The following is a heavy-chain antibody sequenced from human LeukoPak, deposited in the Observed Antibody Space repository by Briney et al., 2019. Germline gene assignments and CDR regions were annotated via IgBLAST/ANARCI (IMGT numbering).Heavy chain of an antibody. V-gene: IGHV3-23*01. CDR1: GFTFSNHA. Sequence: GGSLRLSCAASGFTFSNHAMSWVGQAPGKGLEWVSVISGSGGTIYYADSVKGRFTISRDNSKNTLYLQMNSLRAEDTAVYYCAKSLRNLAYCGGDCYRGFSDYWGQGTLVTVSS. J-gene: IGHJ4*02. CDR3: AKSLRNLAYCGGDCYRGFSDY. CDR2: ISGSGGTI. D-gene: IGHD2-21*01.